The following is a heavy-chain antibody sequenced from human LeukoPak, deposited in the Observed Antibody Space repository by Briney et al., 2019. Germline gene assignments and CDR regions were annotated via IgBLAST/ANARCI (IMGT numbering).Heavy chain of an antibody. CDR3: ARGSYGYNEISDY. J-gene: IGHJ4*02. D-gene: IGHD5-24*01. Sequence: ASVKVSCKASGYTFTGYCMHWVRQAPGQGLEWMGWINPNSGGTNYAQKFQGRVTMTRDTSISTAYMELSRLRSDDTAVYYCARGSYGYNEISDYWGQGTLVTVSS. V-gene: IGHV1-2*02. CDR2: INPNSGGT. CDR1: GYTFTGYC.